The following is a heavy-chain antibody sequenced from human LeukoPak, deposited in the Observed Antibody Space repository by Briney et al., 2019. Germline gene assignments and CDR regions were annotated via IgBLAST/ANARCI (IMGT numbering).Heavy chain of an antibody. CDR1: GFTFSSYA. CDR3: AKMKGHPLPKYYMDV. D-gene: IGHD1-26*01. V-gene: IGHV3-23*01. Sequence: GGSLRLSCAASGFTFSSYAMSWVRQAPGKGLEWVSSISGSGDNTLYADSVKGRFTISRDNSKNTLYLEMNSLRAEDTAIYYCAKMKGHPLPKYYMDVWGQGTTVTVSS. J-gene: IGHJ6*01. CDR2: ISGSGDNT.